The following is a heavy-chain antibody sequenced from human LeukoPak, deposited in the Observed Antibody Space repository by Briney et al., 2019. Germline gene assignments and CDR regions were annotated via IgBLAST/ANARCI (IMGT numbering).Heavy chain of an antibody. J-gene: IGHJ4*02. CDR3: ARDYCSSTSCLFDY. D-gene: IGHD2-2*01. CDR2: INPNSGDT. CDR1: GYTFTGYH. V-gene: IGHV1-2*06. Sequence: ASVKVSCKASGYTFTGYHMHWVRQAPGQGLEWMGRINPNSGDTNYAQDFQGRVTMTRDTSISTAYMELSRLRSDDTAVYYCARDYCSSTSCLFDYWGQGTLVTVSS.